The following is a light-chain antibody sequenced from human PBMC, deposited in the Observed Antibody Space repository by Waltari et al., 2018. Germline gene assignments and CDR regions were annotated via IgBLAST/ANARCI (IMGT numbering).Light chain of an antibody. J-gene: IGLJ2*01. CDR2: EYS. V-gene: IGLV6-57*03. CDR3: QSYDYGGRKV. CDR1: SRHISSNF. Sequence: NFVLTQPHALSESPGKTVVLSCTRSSRHISSNFVPFYHQRPVSAHTLVTYEYSQRPSGVPDRFSGSSDKSSNSAFLTISGLETEDGGDYYCQSYDYGGRKVFGGGTKLTVL.